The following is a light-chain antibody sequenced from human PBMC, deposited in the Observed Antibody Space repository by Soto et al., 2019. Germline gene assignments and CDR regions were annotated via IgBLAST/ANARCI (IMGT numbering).Light chain of an antibody. CDR2: DAS. J-gene: IGKJ2*01. CDR3: QQSSNWPQYT. Sequence: EIVLTQSPATLSLSPGERATLSCRASQSVSSYLAWYQQKPGKATRLLIYDASNTATGIPARFSGSGSGTDFTLTISSLEPEDFAVYYCQQSSNWPQYTFGQGTKVEI. V-gene: IGKV3-11*01. CDR1: QSVSSY.